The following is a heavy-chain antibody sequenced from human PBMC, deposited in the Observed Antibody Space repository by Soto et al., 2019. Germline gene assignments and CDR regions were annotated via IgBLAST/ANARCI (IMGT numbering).Heavy chain of an antibody. CDR1: GFTFSSYA. V-gene: IGHV3-23*01. CDR2: ISGSGGST. CDR3: AKEKVAARFFSYGMDV. J-gene: IGHJ6*02. Sequence: GGSLRLSCAASGFTFSSYAMSWVRQAPGKGLEWVSAISGSGGSTYYADSVKGRFTISRDNSKNTLYLQMNSLRAKDTAVYYCAKEKVAARFFSYGMDVWGQGTTVTVSS. D-gene: IGHD6-6*01.